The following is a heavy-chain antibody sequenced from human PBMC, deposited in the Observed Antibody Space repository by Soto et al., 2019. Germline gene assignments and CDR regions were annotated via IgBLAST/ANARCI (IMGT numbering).Heavy chain of an antibody. J-gene: IGHJ3*02. CDR1: GGTFSSYA. Sequence: QVQLVQSGAEVKKPGSSVKVSCKASGGTFSSYAISWVRQAPGQGLEWMGGIIPIFGTANYAQKFQGRVTITADESTSTAYMELSCLRSEDTAVYYCARPLGGSYYDSSTGGAFDIWGQGTMVTVSS. V-gene: IGHV1-69*01. CDR2: IIPIFGTA. CDR3: ARPLGGSYYDSSTGGAFDI. D-gene: IGHD3-22*01.